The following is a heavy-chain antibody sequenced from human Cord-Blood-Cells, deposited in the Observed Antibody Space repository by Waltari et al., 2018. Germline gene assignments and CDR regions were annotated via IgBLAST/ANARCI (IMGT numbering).Heavy chain of an antibody. CDR3: AKGVYSSSFYYFDY. Sequence: EVQLVESGGGLVQPGRSLRLSCAASGFTFDDYAMHWVRHAPGKGLEWVSGISWNSGSIGYADSVKGRFTISRDNAKNSLYLQMNSLRAEDTALYYCAKGVYSSSFYYFDYWGQGTLVTVSS. CDR1: GFTFDDYA. J-gene: IGHJ4*02. V-gene: IGHV3-9*01. D-gene: IGHD6-6*01. CDR2: ISWNSGSI.